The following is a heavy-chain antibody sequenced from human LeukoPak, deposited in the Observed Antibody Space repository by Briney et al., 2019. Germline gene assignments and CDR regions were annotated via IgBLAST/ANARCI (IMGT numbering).Heavy chain of an antibody. Sequence: SVKVSCKASGGTFSSYAISWVRQAPGQGLEWMGGIIPIFGTANYAQKFQGRVTITADKSTSTAYMELSSLRSEDTAVYYCATDTAGVNYFDYLGQGTLVTVSS. CDR3: ATDTAGVNYFDY. J-gene: IGHJ4*02. CDR1: GGTFSSYA. V-gene: IGHV1-69*06. CDR2: IIPIFGTA. D-gene: IGHD5-18*01.